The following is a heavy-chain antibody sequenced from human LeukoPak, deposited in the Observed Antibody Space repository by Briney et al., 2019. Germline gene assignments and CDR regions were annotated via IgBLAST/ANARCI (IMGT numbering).Heavy chain of an antibody. V-gene: IGHV3-9*01. D-gene: IGHD2-8*02. Sequence: GRSLRLSCAASGFTFDDYAMHWVRQAPVKGLEWVSGISWNSGSIGYADSVKGRFTISRDNAKNSLYLQMNSLRAEDTALYYCPKDTKRLVLTPHAFDIWGQGTMVTVSS. CDR1: GFTFDDYA. J-gene: IGHJ3*02. CDR2: ISWNSGSI. CDR3: PKDTKRLVLTPHAFDI.